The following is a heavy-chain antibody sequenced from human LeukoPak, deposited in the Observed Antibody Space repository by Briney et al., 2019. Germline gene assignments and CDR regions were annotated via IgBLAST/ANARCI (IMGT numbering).Heavy chain of an antibody. D-gene: IGHD6-19*01. V-gene: IGHV3-30*04. CDR1: GFTFSSHA. CDR2: ISYDGSNK. CDR3: ASPYRPEYSSGWHFDY. Sequence: GGSLRLSCAASGFTFSSHAMHWVRQAPGKGLEWVAVISYDGSNKYYADSVKGRFTISRDNSKNTLYLQMNSLRAEDTAVYYCASPYRPEYSSGWHFDYWGQGTLVTVSS. J-gene: IGHJ4*02.